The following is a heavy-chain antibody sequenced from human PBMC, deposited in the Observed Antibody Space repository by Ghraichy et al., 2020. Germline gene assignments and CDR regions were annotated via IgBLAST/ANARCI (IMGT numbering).Heavy chain of an antibody. V-gene: IGHV1-2*02. CDR1: GYTFTGNY. CDR2: INPNSGGT. Sequence: ASVKVSCKASGYTFTGNYIQWVRQVPGQGLEWMGWINPNSGGTRSAQEFQGRVTMTRDTSISTAYMELSRLRSDDTAVYYCARDSTPIDYWGQGTLVIVSS. J-gene: IGHJ4*02. CDR3: ARDSTPIDY. D-gene: IGHD2-2*01.